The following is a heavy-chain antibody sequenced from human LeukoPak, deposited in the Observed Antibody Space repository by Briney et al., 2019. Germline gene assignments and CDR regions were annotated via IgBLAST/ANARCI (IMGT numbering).Heavy chain of an antibody. CDR1: GGSISSYY. CDR2: ISYSGTT. Sequence: PSETLSLTCTVSGGSISSYYWSWIRQSPGKGLEWTGYISYSGTTNYNPSLKSRVTISVAPSKNQFSLKLRSVTAPDTAMYYCARDRGNYFDYWGQGTLVTVSS. CDR3: ARDRGNYFDY. J-gene: IGHJ4*02. D-gene: IGHD6-13*01. V-gene: IGHV4-59*01.